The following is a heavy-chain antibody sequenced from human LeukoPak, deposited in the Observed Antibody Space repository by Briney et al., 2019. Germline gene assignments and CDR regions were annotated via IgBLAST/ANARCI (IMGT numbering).Heavy chain of an antibody. Sequence: GGSLRLSCAASGFTFSSYGMHWVRQAPGKGLEWVAVISVDGSNEYYADSMKGRFTISRDNSKNTLYLQMNSLRTEDTAVYYCAKDRDSSGWYRRRAFQHWGQGTLVTVSS. CDR2: ISVDGSNE. CDR3: AKDRDSSGWYRRRAFQH. D-gene: IGHD6-19*01. J-gene: IGHJ1*01. V-gene: IGHV3-30*18. CDR1: GFTFSSYG.